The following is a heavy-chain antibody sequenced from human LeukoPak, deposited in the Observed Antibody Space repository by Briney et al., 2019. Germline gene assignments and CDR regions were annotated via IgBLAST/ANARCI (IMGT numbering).Heavy chain of an antibody. D-gene: IGHD3-10*01. CDR3: ARGHSYFDY. Sequence: PSETLSLTCTVSGGSISSHYWIWIRQPPGKGLEWIGYISYSGSTNYNPSLKSRVTISVDTSKNQFSLKLSSVTAADTAVYYCARGHSYFDYWGQGTLVTVSS. CDR2: ISYSGST. CDR1: GGSISSHY. V-gene: IGHV4-59*11. J-gene: IGHJ4*02.